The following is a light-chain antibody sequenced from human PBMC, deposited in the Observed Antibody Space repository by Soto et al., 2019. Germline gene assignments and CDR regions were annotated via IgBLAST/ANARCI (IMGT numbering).Light chain of an antibody. V-gene: IGLV2-14*01. CDR2: EVN. CDR1: SSDVGGYNY. Sequence: QSALTQPASVSGSPGQSITISCTGTSSDVGGYNYVSWYQQHPGKAPKLMIYEVNSRPSGVSNRFSGSKSGITAFLTISGLQAEDEGDYYCSSYASTSTAVFGTGTKVTVL. J-gene: IGLJ1*01. CDR3: SSYASTSTAV.